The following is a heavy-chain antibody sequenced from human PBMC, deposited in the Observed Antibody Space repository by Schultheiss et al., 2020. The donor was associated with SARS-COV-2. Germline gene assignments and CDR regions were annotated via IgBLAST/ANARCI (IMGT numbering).Heavy chain of an antibody. J-gene: IGHJ6*02. CDR2: IDWDDDK. CDR1: GFSLSTSGMC. Sequence: SGPTLVKPTETLTLTCTVSGFSLSTSGMCVSWIRQPPGKALEWLARIDWDDDKYYSTSLKTRLTISKDTSKNQVVLTMTNMDPVDTATYYCARSSGTGTVLYYYYGMDVWGQGTTVTVSS. V-gene: IGHV2-70*11. D-gene: IGHD1-1*01. CDR3: ARSSGTGTVLYYYYGMDV.